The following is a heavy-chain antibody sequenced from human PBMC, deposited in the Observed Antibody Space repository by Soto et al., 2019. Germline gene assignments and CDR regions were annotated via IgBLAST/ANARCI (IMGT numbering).Heavy chain of an antibody. CDR2: IDPSDSYT. J-gene: IGHJ6*02. D-gene: IGHD3-3*01. CDR3: ARPSRITIFGAPNYYGMDL. Sequence: GESLKISCKGSGYSFTSYWISWVRQMPGKGLEWMGRIDPSDSYTNYSPSFQGHVTISADKSISTAYLQWSSLKASDTAMYYCARPSRITIFGAPNYYGMDLWGQGTTVTVSS. CDR1: GYSFTSYW. V-gene: IGHV5-10-1*01.